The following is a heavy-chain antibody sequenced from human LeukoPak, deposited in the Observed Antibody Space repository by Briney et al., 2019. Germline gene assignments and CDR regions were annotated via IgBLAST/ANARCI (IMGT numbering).Heavy chain of an antibody. Sequence: PGGSLRLSCAASGLTLTAYWMSWVRQAPGKGLEWVANIEQDGSEKYYVDSVKGRFTISRDNAKNSPFLQMNSLRGEDTAVYYCARSHFGSGTSYGMDIWGHGTTVTVSS. CDR3: ARSHFGSGTSYGMDI. CDR1: GLTLTAYW. D-gene: IGHD3-10*01. J-gene: IGHJ6*02. CDR2: IEQDGSEK. V-gene: IGHV3-7*04.